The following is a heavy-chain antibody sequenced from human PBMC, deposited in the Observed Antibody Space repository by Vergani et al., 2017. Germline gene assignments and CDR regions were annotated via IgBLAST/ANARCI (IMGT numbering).Heavy chain of an antibody. Sequence: QVQLVESGGGLVKPGGSLRLSCAASGFTFSDYYMSWIRQAPGKGLEWVAVISYDGSNKYYADSVKGRFTTSRDNSKNTLYLQMNSLRAEDTAMYYCAKEGGDYIYYYYGMDVWGQGP. V-gene: IGHV3-30*18. D-gene: IGHD4-17*01. J-gene: IGHJ6*02. CDR1: GFTFSDYY. CDR2: ISYDGSNK. CDR3: AKEGGDYIYYYYGMDV.